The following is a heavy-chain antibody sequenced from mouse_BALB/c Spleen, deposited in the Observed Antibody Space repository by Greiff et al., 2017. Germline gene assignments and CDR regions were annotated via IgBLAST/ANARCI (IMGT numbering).Heavy chain of an antibody. V-gene: IGHV1-31*01. CDR1: GYSFTGYY. J-gene: IGHJ3*01. Sequence: EVQLQESGPELVKPGASVKISCKASGYSFTGYYMHWVKQSHVKSLEWIGRINPYNGATSYNQNFKDKASLTVDKSSSTAYMELHSLTSEDSAVYYCAYGSWFAYWGQGTLVTVSA. CDR3: AYGSWFAY. CDR2: INPYNGAT. D-gene: IGHD2-10*02.